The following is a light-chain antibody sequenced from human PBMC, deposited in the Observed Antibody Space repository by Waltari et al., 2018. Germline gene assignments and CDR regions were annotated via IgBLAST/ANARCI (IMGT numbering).Light chain of an antibody. CDR1: QSINRW. V-gene: IGKV1-5*03. CDR3: QQYISYPWS. Sequence: TITCRASQSINRWLAWYQQRPGQAPKLLFSESSTLASGVPSRFSGSGSGTDFTLTINGLQPDDFATYYCQQYISYPWSFGLGTKVEIK. CDR2: ESS. J-gene: IGKJ4*01.